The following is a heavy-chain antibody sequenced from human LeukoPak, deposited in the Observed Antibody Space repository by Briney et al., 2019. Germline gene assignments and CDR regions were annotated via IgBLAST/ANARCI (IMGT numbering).Heavy chain of an antibody. CDR1: GGSFSGYY. Sequence: PSETLSLTCAVYGGSFSGYYWSWIRQPPGKGLEWIGEINHSGSTNYNPSLKSRVTISVDTSKNQFFLKLSSVTAADTAVYYCARGRRQWLTSSLLDYWGQGTLVTVSS. CDR2: INHSGST. V-gene: IGHV4-34*01. CDR3: ARGRRQWLTSSLLDY. J-gene: IGHJ4*02. D-gene: IGHD6-19*01.